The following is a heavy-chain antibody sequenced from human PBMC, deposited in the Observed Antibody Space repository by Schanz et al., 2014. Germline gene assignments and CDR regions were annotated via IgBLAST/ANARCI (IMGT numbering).Heavy chain of an antibody. D-gene: IGHD2-2*02. CDR2: INPNSGTT. CDR1: GYTFTGYY. Sequence: QVQLVQSGAEMKKPGASVKVSCKASGYTFTGYYMHWVRQAPGQGLEWMGWINPNSGTTNYAQKFQGWVTMTRDTSISTAYMELSRLKSDDTAVYYCAGTYCSSTSCYTGYYYMDVWGQGTTVTVSS. CDR3: AGTYCSSTSCYTGYYYMDV. V-gene: IGHV1-2*04. J-gene: IGHJ6*03.